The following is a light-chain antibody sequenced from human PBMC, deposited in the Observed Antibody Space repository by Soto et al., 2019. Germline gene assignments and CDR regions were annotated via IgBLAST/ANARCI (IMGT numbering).Light chain of an antibody. V-gene: IGKV1-5*03. J-gene: IGKJ1*01. CDR3: QQYSSYSRT. CDR2: KAS. Sequence: DIQMTQSPSTLSASVGDRVTITCRASQSISSWLAWYQQKPGKAPKLLIYKASSLESGDPSRFSGSGAGTEFTLTISSLQPDDFATYYCQQYSSYSRTFGQGTKV. CDR1: QSISSW.